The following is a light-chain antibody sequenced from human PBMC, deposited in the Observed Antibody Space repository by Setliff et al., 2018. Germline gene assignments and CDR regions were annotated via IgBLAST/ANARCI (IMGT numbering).Light chain of an antibody. Sequence: QSVLTQPPSVSGAPGQRVSISCTGIGAGFTVHWYQQLSTTAPKLLISHNNNRPSGVPDRFSGSRSGTSASLVITGLQAEDEADYYCMSYITIRTYVFGTGTKVTVL. CDR1: GAGFT. J-gene: IGLJ1*01. CDR2: HNN. CDR3: MSYITIRTYV. V-gene: IGLV1-40*01.